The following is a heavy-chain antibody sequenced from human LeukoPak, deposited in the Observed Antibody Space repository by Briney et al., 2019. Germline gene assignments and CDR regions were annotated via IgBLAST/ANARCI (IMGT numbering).Heavy chain of an antibody. D-gene: IGHD3-22*01. V-gene: IGHV3-11*01. Sequence: GGSLRLSCAASGFTFSDYYMSWIRQAPGKGLEWVSYISSSGSTIYYADSVKGRFTISRDNAKNSLYLQMNSLRAEDTAVYYCARTAVVITTAPGYFDYWGQGTLVTVSS. CDR2: ISSSGSTI. J-gene: IGHJ4*02. CDR3: ARTAVVITTAPGYFDY. CDR1: GFTFSDYY.